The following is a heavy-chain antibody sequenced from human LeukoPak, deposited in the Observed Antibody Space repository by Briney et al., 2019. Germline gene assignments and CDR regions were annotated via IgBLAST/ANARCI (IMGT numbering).Heavy chain of an antibody. V-gene: IGHV3-30-3*01. J-gene: IGHJ6*02. CDR2: ISYDGSNK. CDR3: ARLYCSGGSCYSGYYYYYGMDV. Sequence: GRSLRLSCAASGFTFSSYAMHWVRQAPGKGLEWVAVISYDGSNKYYADSVKGRFTISRDNSKNTLYLQMNSLRAEDTAVYYCARLYCSGGSCYSGYYYYYGMDVWGQGTTVTVSS. D-gene: IGHD2-15*01. CDR1: GFTFSSYA.